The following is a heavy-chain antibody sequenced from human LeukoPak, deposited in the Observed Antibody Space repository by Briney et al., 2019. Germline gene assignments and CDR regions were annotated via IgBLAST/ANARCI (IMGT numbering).Heavy chain of an antibody. Sequence: PSETLSLTCTVSGGSISSGGYYWSWIRQHPGKGLEWIGEINHSGSTNYNPSLKSRVTISVDTSKNQFSLKLSSVTAADTAVYYCARTQLLYYYYMDVWGKGTTVTVSS. CDR2: INHSGST. D-gene: IGHD6-6*01. CDR3: ARTQLLYYYYMDV. V-gene: IGHV4-39*07. J-gene: IGHJ6*03. CDR1: GGSISSGGYY.